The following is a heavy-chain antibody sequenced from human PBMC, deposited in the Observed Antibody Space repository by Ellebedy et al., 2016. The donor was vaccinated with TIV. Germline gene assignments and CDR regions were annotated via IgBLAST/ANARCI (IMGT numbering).Heavy chain of an antibody. CDR2: VYYSGSP. J-gene: IGHJ4*02. Sequence: MPGGSLRLSCSVSGGSVSSTRYYWAWIRQPPGKGLEYIGSVYYSGSPYYNPSFKSRVTLSADTSKNQFSLNLRTVPAADTAVYYCATTYPWQPIDDWGQGILVSVSS. D-gene: IGHD5-12*01. V-gene: IGHV4-39*01. CDR3: ATTYPWQPIDD. CDR1: GGSVSSTRYY.